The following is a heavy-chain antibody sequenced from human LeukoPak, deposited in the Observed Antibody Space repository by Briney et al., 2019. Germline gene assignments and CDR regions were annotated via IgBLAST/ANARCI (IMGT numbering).Heavy chain of an antibody. D-gene: IGHD3/OR15-3a*01. CDR1: GFRVSAYY. J-gene: IGHJ5*02. CDR2: IRDSGEA. CDR3: ARDRAALQDWVEFDP. Sequence: GGSLRLSCAVSGFRVSAYYMSWVRQAPGKGLEWVGLIRDSGEAFYADFVRARFAISRDESENTLYLQMNSLRVEDTAVYFCARDRAALQDWVEFDPWGQGTPVIVSS. V-gene: IGHV3-66*03.